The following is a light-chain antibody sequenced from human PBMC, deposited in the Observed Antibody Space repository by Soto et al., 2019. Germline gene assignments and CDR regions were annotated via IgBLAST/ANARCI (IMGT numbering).Light chain of an antibody. CDR3: QQYYSTPT. V-gene: IGKV4-1*01. Sequence: DIVMTQSPDCLAVSLGERATIDCKSSQSVLYSSNNKNYLAWYQQKPGQPPKLLIYWASTRESGVPDRFSGSGSGTDFTFTISSLQAEDVAVYYCQQYYSTPTFGGGTKVEIK. CDR2: WAS. J-gene: IGKJ4*01. CDR1: QSVLYSSNNKNY.